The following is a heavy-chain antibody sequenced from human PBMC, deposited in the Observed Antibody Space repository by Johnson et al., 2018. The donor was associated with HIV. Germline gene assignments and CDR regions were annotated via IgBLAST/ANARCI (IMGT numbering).Heavy chain of an antibody. Sequence: QVQLVESGGGVVQPGRSLRLSCAASGFTFSSYAMHWVRQAPGNGLEWVAVISYDGSNKYYADSVKGRFTISRDNSKNTLYLHMNSLRAEDTGGYYWARDLTGTTGHDEAFDIWGQGTMVTVSS. V-gene: IGHV3-30*04. D-gene: IGHD1-7*01. CDR3: ARDLTGTTGHDEAFDI. CDR2: ISYDGSNK. CDR1: GFTFSSYA. J-gene: IGHJ3*02.